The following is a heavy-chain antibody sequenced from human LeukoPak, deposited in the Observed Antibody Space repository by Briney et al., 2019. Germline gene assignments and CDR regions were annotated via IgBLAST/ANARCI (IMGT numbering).Heavy chain of an antibody. V-gene: IGHV3-7*01. CDR2: INQDGSEK. CDR3: ARELGYCSSSSCYTSLDAFDI. D-gene: IGHD2-2*02. J-gene: IGHJ3*02. CDR1: GFNFRNYW. Sequence: GGSLRLSCAASGFNFRNYWMTWVRQAPGKGLEWVANINQDGSEKYYVDSVKGRFTISRDNAENLLYLQMNSLRAEDTAVYYCARELGYCSSSSCYTSLDAFDIWGQGTTVTVSS.